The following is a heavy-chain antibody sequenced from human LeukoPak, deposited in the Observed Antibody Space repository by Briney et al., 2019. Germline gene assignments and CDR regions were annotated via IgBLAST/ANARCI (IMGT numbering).Heavy chain of an antibody. CDR2: ISAYNGNT. CDR1: GYTFTSYG. CDR3: ARGGGWELPNFDY. J-gene: IGHJ4*02. Sequence: GASVKVSCKASGYTFTSYGISWVRQAPGQGLEWMGWISAYNGNTNYAQKFQGRVTMTRDTSTSTVYMELSSLRSEDTAVYYCARGGGWELPNFDYWGQGTLVTVSS. V-gene: IGHV1-18*01. D-gene: IGHD1-26*01.